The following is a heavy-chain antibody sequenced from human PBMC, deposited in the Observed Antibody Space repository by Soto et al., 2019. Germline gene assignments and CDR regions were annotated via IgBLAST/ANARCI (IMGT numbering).Heavy chain of an antibody. Sequence: GSLRLSCAASGFTFRTYSMSWVRQAPGKGLEWVSGMNSGGRSYYADSVKGRFTISRGTSKNMLYLQMNSLRADDTAVFYCAKALQYSSSRDYFYYGMDVRGQGTTVTVS. CDR1: GFTFRTYS. CDR2: MNSGGRS. CDR3: AKALQYSSSRDYFYYGMDV. D-gene: IGHD6-6*01. J-gene: IGHJ6*02. V-gene: IGHV3-23*01.